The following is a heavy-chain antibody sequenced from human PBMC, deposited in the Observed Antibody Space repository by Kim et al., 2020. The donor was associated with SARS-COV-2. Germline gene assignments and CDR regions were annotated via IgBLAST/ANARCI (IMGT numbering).Heavy chain of an antibody. CDR3: ARGRLQPKAGFNY. J-gene: IGHJ4*02. Sequence: SNPALKGRVTIALVTSKNQFSLKLGSVTAADTAVYYCARGRLQPKAGFNYWGQGTVVTVSS. D-gene: IGHD6-25*01. V-gene: IGHV4-34*01.